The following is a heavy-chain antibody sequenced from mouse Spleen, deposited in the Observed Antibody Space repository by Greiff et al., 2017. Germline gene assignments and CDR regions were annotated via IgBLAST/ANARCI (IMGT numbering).Heavy chain of an antibody. D-gene: IGHD2-1*01. J-gene: IGHJ1*01. CDR2: IHPNSGST. CDR1: GYTFTSYW. CDR3: ARYGNYPYWYFDV. V-gene: IGHV1-64*01. Sequence: VQLKESGPQLVRPGASVKLSCKASGYTFTSYWMHWVKQRPGQGLEWIGMIHPNSGSTNYNEKFKSKATLTVDKSSSTAYMQLSSLTSEDSAVYYCARYGNYPYWYFDVWGAGTTGTVSS.